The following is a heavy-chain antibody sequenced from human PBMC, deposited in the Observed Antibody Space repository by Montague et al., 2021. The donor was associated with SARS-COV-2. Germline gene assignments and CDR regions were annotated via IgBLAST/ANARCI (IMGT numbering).Heavy chain of an antibody. J-gene: IGHJ3*02. CDR2: IYYSGST. Sequence: SETLSLTCTVSGGSISSNYWNWIRQPPGKGLEWIGYIYYSGSTNYNPSLKSRVTISVDTSKNQFSLKLSSVTAADTAVYYCARTPGQIAGDAFDIWGQGTMVTVSS. CDR3: ARTPGQIAGDAFDI. V-gene: IGHV4-59*01. D-gene: IGHD2-21*01. CDR1: GGSISSNY.